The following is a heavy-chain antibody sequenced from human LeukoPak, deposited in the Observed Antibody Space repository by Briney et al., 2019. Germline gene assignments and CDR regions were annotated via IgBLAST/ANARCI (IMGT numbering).Heavy chain of an antibody. D-gene: IGHD2-15*01. CDR2: ISSSSSTI. CDR3: ARWGQLLEFDS. Sequence: PGGSLRLSCAASGFTFSSYSMNWVRQAPGKGLEWVSYISSSSSTIYYADSVKGRFTISRDNAKNSLYLQMNSLRAEDTAVYYCARWGQLLEFDSWGQGTLVTVSS. CDR1: GFTFSSYS. J-gene: IGHJ5*01. V-gene: IGHV3-48*01.